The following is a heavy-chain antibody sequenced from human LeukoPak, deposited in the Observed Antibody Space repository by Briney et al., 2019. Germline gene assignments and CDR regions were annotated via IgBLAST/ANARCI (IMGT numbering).Heavy chain of an antibody. CDR1: GFTFSSYS. CDR3: ARGPPDIVLMVYARDWYFDL. J-gene: IGHJ2*01. Sequence: PGGSLRLSCAASGFTFSSYSMNWVRQAPGKGLEWVSSISSSSSYIYYADSVKGRFTISRDNAKNSLYLQMNSLRAEDTAVYYCARGPPDIVLMVYARDWYFDLWGRGTLVTVSS. V-gene: IGHV3-21*01. CDR2: ISSSSSYI. D-gene: IGHD2-8*01.